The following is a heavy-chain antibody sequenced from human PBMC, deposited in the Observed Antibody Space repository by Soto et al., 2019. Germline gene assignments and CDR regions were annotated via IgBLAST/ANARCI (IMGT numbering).Heavy chain of an antibody. CDR1: GGSISRSASY. Sequence: SETLSLTCTVSGGSISRSASYSGWIRQPPGKGLERIGSIHYSGTTYYNPSLKSRVTISVDTSRNRFSLKVSSVTAADTAGYYCARLLSDSGSEPNWFDPWGQGTLVTVGS. D-gene: IGHD6-19*01. CDR2: IHYSGTT. J-gene: IGHJ5*02. CDR3: ARLLSDSGSEPNWFDP. V-gene: IGHV4-39*01.